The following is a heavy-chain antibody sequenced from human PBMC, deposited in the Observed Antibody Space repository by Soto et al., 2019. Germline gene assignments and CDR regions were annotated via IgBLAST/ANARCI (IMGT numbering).Heavy chain of an antibody. J-gene: IGHJ5*02. Sequence: QVELQQSGPGLVKASETLSLTCTVFGGSIDSYYWSWIRQAPGKGLEWIGHISDSGTTNYNPSLGSRVTISVDTSRNLFSLQLSSVTAADTAVYFCARDRLTSRANWFDPWGPGTLVTVSS. CDR2: ISDSGTT. CDR1: GGSIDSYY. CDR3: ARDRLTSRANWFDP. D-gene: IGHD3-16*01. V-gene: IGHV4-59*12.